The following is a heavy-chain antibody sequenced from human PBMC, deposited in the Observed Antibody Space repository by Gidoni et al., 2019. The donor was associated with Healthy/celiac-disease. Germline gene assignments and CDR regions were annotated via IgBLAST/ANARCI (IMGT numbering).Heavy chain of an antibody. CDR3: ARDLVATTKGGFDY. CDR2: ISSSSRTI. Sequence: EVQLVESGGGLVQPGGSLSLSCAASGFTFRSYSMNWVRQAPGKGLEWVSYISSSSRTIYYADSVKGRFTISRDNAKNSLYLQMNSLRAEDTAVYYCARDLVATTKGGFDYWGQGTLVTVSS. D-gene: IGHD5-12*01. V-gene: IGHV3-48*04. CDR1: GFTFRSYS. J-gene: IGHJ4*02.